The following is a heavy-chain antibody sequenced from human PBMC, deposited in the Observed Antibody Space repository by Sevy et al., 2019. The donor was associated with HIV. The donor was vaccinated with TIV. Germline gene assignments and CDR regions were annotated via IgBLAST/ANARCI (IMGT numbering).Heavy chain of an antibody. Sequence: ASVKVSCKASGYTFSSYDINWVRQATGQGLEWMGWMNPNSGNTGYAQKFQGRVTMTRNTSISTAYMELNSLRSEDTAVYYCAKILAFCSSTSCYPDYYYYGMDVWGQGTTVTVSS. CDR1: GYTFSSYD. CDR3: AKILAFCSSTSCYPDYYYYGMDV. V-gene: IGHV1-8*01. J-gene: IGHJ6*02. CDR2: MNPNSGNT. D-gene: IGHD2-2*01.